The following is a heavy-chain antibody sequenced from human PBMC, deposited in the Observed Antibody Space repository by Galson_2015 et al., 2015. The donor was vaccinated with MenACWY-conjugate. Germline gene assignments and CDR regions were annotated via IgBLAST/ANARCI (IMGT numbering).Heavy chain of an antibody. V-gene: IGHV1-69*13. CDR2: IIPIFDTI. J-gene: IGHJ5*02. CDR1: GGTFSSLS. Sequence: SVKVSCKASGGTFSSLSINWVRQAPGQGLEWMGGIIPIFDTINYAQNFQGRVTITADESTSTVYMELSSLRSEDTAVYYCAREDEEVRYCRGGTCHPNLAFNWIDPWGQGTLVTVSS. D-gene: IGHD2-15*01. CDR3: AREDEEVRYCRGGTCHPNLAFNWIDP.